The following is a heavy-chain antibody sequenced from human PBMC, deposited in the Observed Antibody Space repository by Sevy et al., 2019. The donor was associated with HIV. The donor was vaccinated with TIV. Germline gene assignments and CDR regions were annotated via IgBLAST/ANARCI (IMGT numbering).Heavy chain of an antibody. D-gene: IGHD4-17*01. CDR2: ISYDESTQ. CDR1: GFTLSTHV. Sequence: GGSLRLSCEVSGFTLSTHVMYWVRQAPGKGLEWVAGISYDESTQYYGDSVKGRFTVSRDNSKNTLFVQMHSLRPEDTAVYYCAKDPRPYGDNVEGFDFWGQGTLVTVSS. J-gene: IGHJ4*02. CDR3: AKDPRPYGDNVEGFDF. V-gene: IGHV3-30*18.